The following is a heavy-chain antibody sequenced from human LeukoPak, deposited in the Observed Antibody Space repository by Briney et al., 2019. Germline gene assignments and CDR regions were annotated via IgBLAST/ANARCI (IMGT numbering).Heavy chain of an antibody. CDR2: IRYDGSNK. CDR1: GFTFSSYG. V-gene: IGHV3-30*02. CDR3: ARDCLIAVAGTRSVYYYYYMDV. J-gene: IGHJ6*03. Sequence: GGSLRLSCAASGFTFSSYGMHWVRQAPGKGLEWVAFIRYDGSNKYYADSVKGRFTISRDNSKNTLYLQMNSLRAEDTAVYYCARDCLIAVAGTRSVYYYYYMDVWGKGTTVTISS. D-gene: IGHD6-19*01.